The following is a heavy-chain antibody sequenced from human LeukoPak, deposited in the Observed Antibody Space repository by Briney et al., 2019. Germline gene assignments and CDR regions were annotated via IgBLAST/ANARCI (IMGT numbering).Heavy chain of an antibody. V-gene: IGHV1-69*06. Sequence: SVKVSFKASGGTFISYAISWVRQAPGQGLEWMGGIIPIFGTANYAQKFQGRVTITADKSTSTAYMELSSLRSEDTAVYYCARVGYSGCDEVGAPSHYYYYYMDVWGKGTTVTVSS. CDR2: IIPIFGTA. CDR1: GGTFISYA. D-gene: IGHD5-12*01. CDR3: ARVGYSGCDEVGAPSHYYYYYMDV. J-gene: IGHJ6*03.